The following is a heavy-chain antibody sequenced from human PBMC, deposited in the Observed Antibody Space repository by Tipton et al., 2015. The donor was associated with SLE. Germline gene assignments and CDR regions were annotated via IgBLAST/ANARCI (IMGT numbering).Heavy chain of an antibody. Sequence: TLSLTCTVSGGSVSSGSYYWSWIRQPPGKGLEWIGYIYYSGSTNYNPSLKSRVTISVDTSKNQFSLKLSSVTAADTAVYYCARLGDYYGSGSWGLDYWGQGTLVTVSS. CDR2: IYYSGST. D-gene: IGHD3-10*01. J-gene: IGHJ4*02. CDR3: ARLGDYYGSGSWGLDY. V-gene: IGHV4-61*01. CDR1: GGSVSSGSYY.